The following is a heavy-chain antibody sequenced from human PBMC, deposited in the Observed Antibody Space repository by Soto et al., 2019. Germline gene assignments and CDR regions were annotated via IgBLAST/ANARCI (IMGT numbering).Heavy chain of an antibody. CDR3: ARGREMATNRQGSQH. Sequence: QVQLQESGPGLVKPSQTLSLTCTVSGGSISSGGYYWSWIRQHPGKGLEWIGYIYYSGSTYYNPSLTSRVTISVDTSKNQFSLKLSSVTAADTAVYYCARGREMATNRQGSQHWGQGTLVTVSS. D-gene: IGHD5-12*01. J-gene: IGHJ1*01. CDR1: GGSISSGGYY. V-gene: IGHV4-31*03. CDR2: IYYSGST.